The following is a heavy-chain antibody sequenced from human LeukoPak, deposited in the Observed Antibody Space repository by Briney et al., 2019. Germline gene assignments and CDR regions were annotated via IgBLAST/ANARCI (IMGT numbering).Heavy chain of an antibody. D-gene: IGHD6-6*01. CDR1: GFTFTNYW. CDR2: LPPDELGI. CDR3: VGTIASRGSEY. J-gene: IGHJ4*02. Sequence: GGSLRLSCAASGFTFTNYWMHWVRQAPGMGLVWVSRLPPDELGIIYADSVKGRFTVSRDNAKNTVYLQMNNLRVDDTAMYYCVGTIASRGSEYWGQGALVTASS. V-gene: IGHV3-74*01.